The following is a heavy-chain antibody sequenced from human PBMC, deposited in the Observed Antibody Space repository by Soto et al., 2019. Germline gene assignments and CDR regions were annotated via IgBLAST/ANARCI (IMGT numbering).Heavy chain of an antibody. CDR3: ATRSPAFDY. Sequence: QVQLVQSGPEVKKPGASVKVSCKTSGYTFTSYSISWVRQAPGQGLEWMGWISTSKGDTNYAQKFRGRVTMTTDTSTNTAYMELRSLSSDDTAVYYCATRSPAFDYWGQGTLVTVSS. J-gene: IGHJ4*02. V-gene: IGHV1-18*01. CDR2: ISTSKGDT. CDR1: GYTFTSYS.